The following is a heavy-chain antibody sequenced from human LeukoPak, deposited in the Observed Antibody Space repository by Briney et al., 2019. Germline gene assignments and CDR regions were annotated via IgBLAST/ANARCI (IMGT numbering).Heavy chain of an antibody. CDR3: ARAPPQYFDWLYFDY. D-gene: IGHD3-9*01. V-gene: IGHV3-21*01. Sequence: GGSLRLSCAASGFTFSSYSMNWVRQAPGKGLEWVSSISSSSSYINYADSVKGRFTISRDNAKNSLYLQMNSLRAEDTAVYYCARAPPQYFDWLYFDYWGQGTLVTVSS. J-gene: IGHJ4*02. CDR2: ISSSSSYI. CDR1: GFTFSSYS.